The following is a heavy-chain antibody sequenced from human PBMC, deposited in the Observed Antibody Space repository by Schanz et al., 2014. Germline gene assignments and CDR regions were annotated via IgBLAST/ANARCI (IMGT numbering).Heavy chain of an antibody. V-gene: IGHV3-11*01. CDR2: ISDSGDST. J-gene: IGHJ4*02. CDR1: GFTFSDYY. D-gene: IGHD2-2*01. Sequence: VQLVESGGDLVKPGGSLRLSCAASGFTFSDYYMTWIRQAPGKGLEWVSDISDSGDSTHYADSVKGQFTISRDNAKNSLFLQMNSLSAEDTAVYYCAKVAPAATYLDSWGLGTLVTVSA. CDR3: AKVAPAATYLDS.